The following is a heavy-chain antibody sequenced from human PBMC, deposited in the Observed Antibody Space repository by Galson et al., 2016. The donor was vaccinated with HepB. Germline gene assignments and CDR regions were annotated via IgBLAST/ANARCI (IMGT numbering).Heavy chain of an antibody. CDR1: GFTFDDYT. CDR2: ISWDGGST. V-gene: IGHV3-43*01. CDR3: AKGHVFWSDSIWDYFDY. Sequence: SLRLSCAASGFTFDDYTMNWVRQAPGKGLEWVSFISWDGGSTYYADSVKGRFTISRDNSKNSLYLQMNSLRTEDTALYYCAKGHVFWSDSIWDYFDYWAREPWSPSPQ. D-gene: IGHD3-3*01. J-gene: IGHJ4*02.